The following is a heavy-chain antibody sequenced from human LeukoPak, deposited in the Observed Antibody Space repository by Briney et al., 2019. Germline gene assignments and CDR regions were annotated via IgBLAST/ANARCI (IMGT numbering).Heavy chain of an antibody. V-gene: IGHV3-53*01. CDR2: ISGSGGST. CDR3: ARRYWFGDYGMDV. CDR1: GFIVTSNY. Sequence: GGSLRLSCAASGFIVTSNYMSWVRQAPGKGLEWVSAISGSGGSTYYADSVKGRFTISRDNSKNTLYLQMNSLRAEDTAVYYCARRYWFGDYGMDVWGQGTTVTVSS. D-gene: IGHD3-10*01. J-gene: IGHJ6*02.